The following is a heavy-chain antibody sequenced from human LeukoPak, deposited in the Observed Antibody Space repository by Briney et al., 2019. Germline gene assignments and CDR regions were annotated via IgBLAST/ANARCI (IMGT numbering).Heavy chain of an antibody. CDR2: IDWDDDK. D-gene: IGHD4-17*01. Sequence: SGPTLLHPPPPLTLTFTFSGFSLSTSGMCVSWIRQPPGKALEWLARIDWDDDKYYSTSLKTRLTISKDTSKNQVVLTMTNMDPVDTATYYCARDGDYGYYFDYWGQGTLVTVSS. J-gene: IGHJ4*02. CDR1: GFSLSTSGMC. CDR3: ARDGDYGYYFDY. V-gene: IGHV2-70*11.